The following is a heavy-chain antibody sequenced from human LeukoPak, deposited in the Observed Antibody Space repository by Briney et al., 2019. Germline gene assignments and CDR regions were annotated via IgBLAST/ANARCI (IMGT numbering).Heavy chain of an antibody. Sequence: GGSLRLSCAASGFTFSSYAMSWVRQAPGKGLEWVSPISCSGSSTYYADSVKGRFTISRDNSKNTLYLQMNSLRAEDTAVYYCAKYGANYYYYYMDVWGKGKTVTVSS. CDR1: GFTFSSYA. J-gene: IGHJ6*03. CDR2: ISCSGSST. V-gene: IGHV3-23*01. CDR3: AKYGANYYYYYMDV. D-gene: IGHD4-17*01.